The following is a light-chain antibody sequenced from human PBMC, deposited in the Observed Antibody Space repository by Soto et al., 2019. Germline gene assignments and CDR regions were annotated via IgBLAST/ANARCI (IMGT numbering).Light chain of an antibody. CDR3: QQYAGSST. J-gene: IGKJ1*01. CDR2: GAS. CDR1: QTISNY. V-gene: IGKV3-20*01. Sequence: EIVLTQSPATLSLSPGERATLSCRASQTISNYLAWYQQKPGQAPRLLIFGASSRATGIPDRFSGSGSGTDFTLTINRLEPEDFAVYYCQQYAGSSTFGQGTKVDIK.